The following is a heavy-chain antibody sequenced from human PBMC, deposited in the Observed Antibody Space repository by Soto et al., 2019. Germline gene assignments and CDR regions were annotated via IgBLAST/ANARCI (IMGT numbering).Heavy chain of an antibody. Sequence: PGGSLRLSCAASGFMFSDYAMTWARQAPGKELEWVSGLLRPGRSTDYADSVKGRFTISGETSANKVYLQMDSLRAEDTAVYYCAKDAIAKDDIWLMDSWGQGTVVTVSS. D-gene: IGHD3-16*01. CDR1: GFMFSDYA. J-gene: IGHJ5*02. V-gene: IGHV3-23*01. CDR3: AKDAIAKDDIWLMDS. CDR2: LLRPGRST.